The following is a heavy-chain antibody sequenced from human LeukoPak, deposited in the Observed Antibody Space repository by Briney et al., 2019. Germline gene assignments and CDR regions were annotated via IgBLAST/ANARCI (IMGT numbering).Heavy chain of an antibody. CDR1: GYTFTSYG. D-gene: IGHD6-19*01. Sequence: ASVKVSCKASGYTFTSYGISWVRQAPGQGLGGMGWISAYNGNTNYAQKLQGRVTMTTDTSTSTAYMELRSLRSDDTAVYYCARSGSGWYRNDAFDIWGQGTMVTVSS. CDR3: ARSGSGWYRNDAFDI. CDR2: ISAYNGNT. J-gene: IGHJ3*02. V-gene: IGHV1-18*01.